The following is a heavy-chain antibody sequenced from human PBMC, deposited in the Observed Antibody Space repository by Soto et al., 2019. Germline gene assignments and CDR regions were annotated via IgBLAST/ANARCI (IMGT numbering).Heavy chain of an antibody. Sequence: GGSLRLSCAASGFTFSSYAMSWVRQAPGKGLEWVSAISGSGGSTYYADSVKGRFTISRDNSKYTLYLQMNSLRAEDTAVYYCVKDLPYVDSSPGPYFDYWRHGTIVTVTS. J-gene: IGHJ4*01. CDR3: VKDLPYVDSSPGPYFDY. D-gene: IGHD5-12*01. CDR1: GFTFSSYA. CDR2: ISGSGGST. V-gene: IGHV3-23*01.